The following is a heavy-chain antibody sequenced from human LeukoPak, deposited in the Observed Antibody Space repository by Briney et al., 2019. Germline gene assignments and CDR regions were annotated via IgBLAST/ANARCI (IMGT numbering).Heavy chain of an antibody. CDR1: GGSISSGGYS. Sequence: SQTLSLTCAVSGGSISSGGYSWSWIRQPPGKGLEWIGEINHSGSTNYNPSLKSRVTISVDTSKNQFSLKLSSVTAADTAVYYCARGSGPIAAAGISYWGQGTLVTVSS. CDR2: INHSGST. J-gene: IGHJ4*02. CDR3: ARGSGPIAAAGISY. V-gene: IGHV4-30-2*01. D-gene: IGHD6-13*01.